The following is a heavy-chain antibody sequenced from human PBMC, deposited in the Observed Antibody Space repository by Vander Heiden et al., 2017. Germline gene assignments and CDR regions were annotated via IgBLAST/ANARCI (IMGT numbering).Heavy chain of an antibody. CDR2: MSTSGDGT. CDR1: ASTLSTFP. D-gene: IGHD6-19*01. Sequence: EVQLLQSWGGLVQPGGSLSLSSASSASTLSTFPMSWVRQAPGKGPEWSSSMSTSGDGTYYADSVKGRFTVSRDNSKNTLYLQMNSLRAADTAVYYCAKIAVSGLWYFDYWGQGTLVTVSS. J-gene: IGHJ4*02. CDR3: AKIAVSGLWYFDY. V-gene: IGHV3-23*01.